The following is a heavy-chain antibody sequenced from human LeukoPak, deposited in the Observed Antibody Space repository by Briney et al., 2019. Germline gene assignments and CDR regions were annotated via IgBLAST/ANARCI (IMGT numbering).Heavy chain of an antibody. Sequence: PGGSLRLSCAASGFTFSQFAVHWVRQAPGKGLEWVADISHDGRNTYYADSVKGRFTISRDNSKNSLYLQMNSLRTEDTALYYCAKDYGSGRSGYFDYWGQGTLVTVSS. V-gene: IGHV3-30-3*02. J-gene: IGHJ4*02. CDR3: AKDYGSGRSGYFDY. CDR1: GFTFSQFA. CDR2: ISHDGRNT. D-gene: IGHD3-10*01.